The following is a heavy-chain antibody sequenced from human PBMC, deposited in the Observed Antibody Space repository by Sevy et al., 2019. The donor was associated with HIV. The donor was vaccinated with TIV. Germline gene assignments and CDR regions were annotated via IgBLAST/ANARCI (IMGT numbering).Heavy chain of an antibody. J-gene: IGHJ5*02. V-gene: IGHV1-2*07. CDR1: GYTFTGDY. CDR2: INPNNGVT. CDR3: ASDPEYANSSGAQNWFDP. D-gene: IGHD6-6*01. Sequence: ASVKVSCKASGYTFTGDYMHWVRQAPGQGREWMGWINPNNGVTNYAHKFQGRVTITSDTSISPGYMELSSLRYDDTAVYSCASDPEYANSSGAQNWFDPWGQGTLVTVSS.